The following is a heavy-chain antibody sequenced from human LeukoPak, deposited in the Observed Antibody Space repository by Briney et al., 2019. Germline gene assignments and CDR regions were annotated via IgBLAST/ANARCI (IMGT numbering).Heavy chain of an antibody. D-gene: IGHD6-13*01. CDR3: AGDLVAAADHFDY. Sequence: GGSLRLSCAASGFTLSSYAMHWVRQAPGKGLEWVAVISYDGSNKYYADSVKGRFTISRDNSKNTLYLQINSLRARDTAAYYCAGDLVAAADHFDYWGQGTLVTVSS. J-gene: IGHJ4*02. V-gene: IGHV3-30-3*01. CDR1: GFTLSSYA. CDR2: ISYDGSNK.